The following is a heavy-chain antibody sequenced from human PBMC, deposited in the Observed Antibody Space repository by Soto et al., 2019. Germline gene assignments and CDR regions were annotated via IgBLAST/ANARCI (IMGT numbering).Heavy chain of an antibody. D-gene: IGHD3-10*01. J-gene: IGHJ5*02. CDR3: APRSGTYGPSDWFDA. CDR1: GFAFRNYA. Sequence: GGSLRLSCAASGFAFRNYAMTWVRQAPGKGLERVSAIGGSGSSTYYADFVMGRFTISRDNSKNTLYLQMNSLRAEDTAVYYCAPRSGTYGPSDWFDAWGQGTLVTVSS. V-gene: IGHV3-23*01. CDR2: IGGSGSST.